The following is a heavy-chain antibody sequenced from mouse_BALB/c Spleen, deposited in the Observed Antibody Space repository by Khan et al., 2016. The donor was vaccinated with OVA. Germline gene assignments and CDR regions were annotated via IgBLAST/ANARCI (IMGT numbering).Heavy chain of an antibody. CDR3: TRHRGYYGYNPYFDY. J-gene: IGHJ2*01. D-gene: IGHD1-1*01. CDR1: GFSLSTYS. V-gene: IGHV5-6-4*01. Sequence: EVELVESGGDLVRPGGSLKLSCVASGFSLSTYSMSWVRQTPEKRLEWVATISSGGSYNYYPDSVKGRLTISRDNAKNNLYLQMSSLKSDDTAMYYCTRHRGYYGYNPYFDYWGQGTTLTVSS. CDR2: ISSGGSYN.